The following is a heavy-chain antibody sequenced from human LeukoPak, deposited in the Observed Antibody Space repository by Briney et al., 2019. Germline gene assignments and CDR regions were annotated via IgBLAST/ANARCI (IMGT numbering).Heavy chain of an antibody. D-gene: IGHD6-6*01. CDR2: IRQDGSEK. CDR1: GFTFSSYW. V-gene: IGHV3-7*01. Sequence: GGSLRLSCAASGFTFSSYWMSWVRQAPGKGLEWVADIRQDGSEKYYVDSVKGRFTISRDNPKNSLYLQMDRLRARDTAVYCCARGTIADRYLFDNWGQGTLVTVSS. CDR3: ARGTIADRYLFDN. J-gene: IGHJ4*02.